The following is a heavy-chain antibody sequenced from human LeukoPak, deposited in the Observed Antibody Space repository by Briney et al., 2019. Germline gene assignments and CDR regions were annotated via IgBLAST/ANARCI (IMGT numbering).Heavy chain of an antibody. Sequence: KTSQTLSLTCTVSGGSISSGDYYWNWIRQPPGKGLEWIGYIHYSGSTYYNPSLKSRVTISVDTSKNQFSLKLNSVTAADTAVYYCARVGSGSRSFDYWGQGTLVTVSS. J-gene: IGHJ4*02. CDR3: ARVGSGSRSFDY. D-gene: IGHD2-15*01. CDR2: IHYSGST. V-gene: IGHV4-30-4*01. CDR1: GGSISSGDYY.